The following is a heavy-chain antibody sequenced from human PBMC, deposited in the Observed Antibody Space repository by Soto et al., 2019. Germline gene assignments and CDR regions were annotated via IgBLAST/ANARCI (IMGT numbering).Heavy chain of an antibody. V-gene: IGHV4-34*01. CDR1: GGSFSGYY. D-gene: IGHD1-1*01. CDR2: INHSGST. CDR3: ARVRGTTGTLGRWYYYYGMDV. Sequence: PSETLSLTSAVYGGSFSGYYWSWIRQPPGKGLEWIGEINHSGSTNYNPSLKSRVTISVDTSKNQFSLKLSSVTAADTAVYYCARVRGTTGTLGRWYYYYGMDVWGQGTTVTVSS. J-gene: IGHJ6*02.